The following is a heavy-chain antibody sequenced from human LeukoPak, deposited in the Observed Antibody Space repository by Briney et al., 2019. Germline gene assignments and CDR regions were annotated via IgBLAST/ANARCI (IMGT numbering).Heavy chain of an antibody. D-gene: IGHD3-16*01. CDR3: TTGPSYGYEW. J-gene: IGHJ4*02. CDR1: GVTFSNHW. Sequence: PGESLRLSCAASGVTFSNHWMHWVRQAPGKGLVWVSLIKTDGRTTVYADSVKGRFTISRDNGKSTLYLQMNSLRAEDTAIYYCTTGPSYGYEWWGQGTVVTVSS. CDR2: IKTDGRTT. V-gene: IGHV3-74*01.